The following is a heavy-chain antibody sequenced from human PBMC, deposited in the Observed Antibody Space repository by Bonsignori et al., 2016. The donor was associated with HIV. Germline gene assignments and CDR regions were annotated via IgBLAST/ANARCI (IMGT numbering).Heavy chain of an antibody. D-gene: IGHD3-3*01. CDR2: SDGEGTTT. Sequence: VQLVESGGDLVQPGGSLRLSCVASGFTLSGYWMHWVRQLPGKGLVWVAFSDGEGTTTNYADFAKGRFTISRDNAKNTLFLEMSSLRAEDTAIYYCTRFFHYYYYMDVWGQGTTVTVSS. J-gene: IGHJ6*03. CDR3: TRFFHYYYYMDV. V-gene: IGHV3-74*01. CDR1: GFTLSGYW.